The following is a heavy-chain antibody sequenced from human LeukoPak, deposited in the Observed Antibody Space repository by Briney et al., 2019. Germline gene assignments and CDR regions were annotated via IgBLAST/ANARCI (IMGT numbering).Heavy chain of an antibody. Sequence: GGSLRLSCAASKFTFSDYYMTWVRQAPGKGPEWVAYMNQFGTEIKYLDSVKGRFTISRDNAKNSLYLWMTSLTADDTAVYYCARGTYYYEFWGQGTLVSVSS. CDR3: ARGTYYYEF. D-gene: IGHD3/OR15-3a*01. CDR1: KFTFSDYY. V-gene: IGHV3-7*04. CDR2: MNQFGTEI. J-gene: IGHJ4*02.